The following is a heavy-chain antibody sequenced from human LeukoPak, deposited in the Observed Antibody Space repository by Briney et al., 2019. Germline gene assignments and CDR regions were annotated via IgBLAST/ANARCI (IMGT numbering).Heavy chain of an antibody. CDR2: IYYSGST. Sequence: PSETLSLTCTVSGGSISSYYWSWIRQPPGKGLEWIGYIYYSGSTNYNPSLKSRVTISVDTSKNQFSLKLSSVTAADTAVYYCARGSPIYCSGGSCYPGGIDYWGQGTLSPSPQ. J-gene: IGHJ4*02. CDR1: GGSISSYY. D-gene: IGHD2-15*01. CDR3: ARGSPIYCSGGSCYPGGIDY. V-gene: IGHV4-59*01.